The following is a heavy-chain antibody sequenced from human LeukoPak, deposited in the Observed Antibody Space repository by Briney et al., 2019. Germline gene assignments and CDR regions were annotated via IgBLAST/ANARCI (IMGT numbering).Heavy chain of an antibody. CDR3: AKDGLGSGGYYLYYYYYYMDV. D-gene: IGHD3-10*01. CDR2: ISGSGGST. J-gene: IGHJ6*03. V-gene: IGHV3-23*01. Sequence: GGSLRLSCAASGFTFSSYSMTWVRQAPGKGLEWVSSISGSGGSTYYAGSVKGRFTISRDNSKNTLYLQMNSLRAEDTAVYYCAKDGLGSGGYYLYYYYYYMDVWGKGTTVTVS. CDR1: GFTFSSYS.